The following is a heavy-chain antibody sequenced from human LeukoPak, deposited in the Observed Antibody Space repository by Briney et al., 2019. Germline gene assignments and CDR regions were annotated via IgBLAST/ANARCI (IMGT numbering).Heavy chain of an antibody. CDR2: ISFSVNTK. CDR1: GFTFSDYS. Sequence: GGSLRLSCAASGFTFSDYSMNWVRQAPGKGLEWVSYISFSVNTKYYGDSVKGRFTISRDNAKNSLYLHMDSLRAEDTAVYYCARDKEVGATTGYFQHWGQGTLVTVSS. J-gene: IGHJ1*01. D-gene: IGHD1-26*01. CDR3: ARDKEVGATTGYFQH. V-gene: IGHV3-48*04.